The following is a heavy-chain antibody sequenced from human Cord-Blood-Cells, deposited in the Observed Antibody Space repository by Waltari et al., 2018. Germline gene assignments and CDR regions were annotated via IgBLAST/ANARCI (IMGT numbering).Heavy chain of an antibody. J-gene: IGHJ6*02. D-gene: IGHD4-4*01. CDR1: GYTFTSYD. Sequence: QVQLVQSGAEVKKPGASVKVSCKASGYTFTSYDINWVRQATGQGLAWMGWMNPNSCNTGYAQKFHARVTITRNTSISTADMAMSGLRSEDTAVYYCARGRQSGVWGQGTTVTVSS. V-gene: IGHV1-8*03. CDR3: ARGRQSGV. CDR2: MNPNSCNT.